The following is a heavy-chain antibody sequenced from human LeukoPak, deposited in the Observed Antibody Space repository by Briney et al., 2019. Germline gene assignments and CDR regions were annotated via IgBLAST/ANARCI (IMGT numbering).Heavy chain of an antibody. CDR3: VRDMTGNYYDT. CDR1: GFTYSTYA. Sequence: GGPLRLSCAASGFTYSTYAKHWVRQAPGKGLEYVSAVNSNGRNTFYARSVKGRFTISRDNSKNTLYLQMGGLRAEDTALYYCVRDMTGNYYDTWGQGTLVTVSS. J-gene: IGHJ4*02. V-gene: IGHV3-64*01. D-gene: IGHD3-22*01. CDR2: VNSNGRNT.